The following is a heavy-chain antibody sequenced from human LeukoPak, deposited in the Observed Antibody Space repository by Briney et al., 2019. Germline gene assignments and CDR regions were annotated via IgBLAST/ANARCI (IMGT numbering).Heavy chain of an antibody. Sequence: GESLKISCKGSGYSFTSYWIGWVRQMPGKGLEWMGIIYPGDSDTRYSPSSQGQVTISADKSISTAYLQWSSLKASDTAMYYCARASGSTSDAFDIWGQGTMVTVSS. J-gene: IGHJ3*02. CDR3: ARASGSTSDAFDI. CDR2: IYPGDSDT. D-gene: IGHD6-6*01. CDR1: GYSFTSYW. V-gene: IGHV5-51*01.